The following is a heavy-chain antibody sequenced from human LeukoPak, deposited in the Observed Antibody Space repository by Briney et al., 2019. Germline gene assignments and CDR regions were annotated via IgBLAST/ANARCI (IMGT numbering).Heavy chain of an antibody. J-gene: IGHJ4*02. Sequence: PLETLSLTCTASSGTISSTTYYWGWIRQPPGMGLEWIGSMYYSGSTYYNPSLKSRVTISVDTSKSQFSLKLSSVTAADTAVYYCAREMRSPRGGFDYWDQGTLVTVSS. CDR1: SGTISSTTYY. CDR3: AREMRSPRGGFDY. CDR2: MYYSGST. V-gene: IGHV4-39*07. D-gene: IGHD3-10*01.